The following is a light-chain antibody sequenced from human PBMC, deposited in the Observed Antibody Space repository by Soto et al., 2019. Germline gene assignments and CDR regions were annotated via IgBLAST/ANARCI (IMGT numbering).Light chain of an antibody. V-gene: IGKV3-20*01. Sequence: EIVLTQSPGTLSLSPGESATLSCRASQSVSSSYLAWYQQKPGQAPRLLIYGASSRATGIPDRFSGSGSGTDFTLTISRLEPEDCAVYYFQQYGSSPLTVGQGTKVEI. J-gene: IGKJ1*01. CDR3: QQYGSSPLT. CDR1: QSVSSSY. CDR2: GAS.